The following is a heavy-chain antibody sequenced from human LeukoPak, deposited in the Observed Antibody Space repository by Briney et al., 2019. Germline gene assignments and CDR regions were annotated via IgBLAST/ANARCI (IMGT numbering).Heavy chain of an antibody. V-gene: IGHV4-39*02. CDR1: GGSISSSSYY. CDR3: ARERDDFWSGYPSDGMDV. Sequence: SETLSLTCTVSGGSISSSSYYWGWIRQPPGKGLEWIGSIYYSGSTYYNPSLKSRVTKSVDTSKNQFSLKLSSVTAADTAVYYCARERDDFWSGYPSDGMDVWGQGTTVTVSS. J-gene: IGHJ6*02. D-gene: IGHD3-3*01. CDR2: IYYSGST.